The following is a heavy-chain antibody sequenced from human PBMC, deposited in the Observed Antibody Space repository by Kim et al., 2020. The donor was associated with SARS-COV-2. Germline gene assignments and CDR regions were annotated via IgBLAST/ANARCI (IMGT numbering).Heavy chain of an antibody. V-gene: IGHV1-2*02. D-gene: IGHD6-19*01. CDR1: GYTFTGYY. Sequence: ASVKVSCKASGYTFTGYYMHWVRQAPGQGLEWMGWINPNSGGTNYAQKFQGRVTMTRDTSISTAYMELSRLRSDDTAVYYCARSGGESGWYTSFDYWGQGTLVTVSS. CDR2: INPNSGGT. J-gene: IGHJ4*02. CDR3: ARSGGESGWYTSFDY.